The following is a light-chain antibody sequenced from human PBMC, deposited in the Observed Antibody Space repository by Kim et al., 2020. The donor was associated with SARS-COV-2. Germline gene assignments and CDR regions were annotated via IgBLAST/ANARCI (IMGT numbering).Light chain of an antibody. CDR2: VNSDGSH. CDR1: NGHYNYA. Sequence: QHVLTQSPSASASLGASVKLTCTLSNGHYNYAIAWHQQQPGKGPRYLMKVNSDGSHSKGDGIPDRFSGSSSGAERYLTISSLQSDDEADYYCQTWGPGIRVFGGGTKVTVL. V-gene: IGLV4-69*01. CDR3: QTWGPGIRV. J-gene: IGLJ3*02.